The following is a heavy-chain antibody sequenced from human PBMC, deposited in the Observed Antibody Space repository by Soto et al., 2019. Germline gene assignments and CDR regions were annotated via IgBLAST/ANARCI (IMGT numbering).Heavy chain of an antibody. J-gene: IGHJ3*02. CDR2: IYHSGST. V-gene: IGHV4-4*02. CDR3: ARGGDHYNVDAFDI. D-gene: IGHD4-17*01. Sequence: QVQLQESGPGLVKPSGTLSLTCAVSGGSISSSNWWSWVRQPPGKGLGWIGEIYHSGSTNYNPSRKRRVTISVDKSKNPVSLKLSSVTAADTAVYYCARGGDHYNVDAFDIWGQGTMVTVSS. CDR1: GGSISSSNW.